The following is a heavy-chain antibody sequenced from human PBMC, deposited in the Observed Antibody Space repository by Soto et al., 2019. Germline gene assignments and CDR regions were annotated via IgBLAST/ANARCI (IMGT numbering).Heavy chain of an antibody. J-gene: IGHJ3*02. CDR2: IYYSGST. D-gene: IGHD2-15*01. Sequence: SETLSLTCTVSGVTIISGGYYWSWIRKHPGKGLEWIGYIYYSGSTYYNPSLKSRVTISVDTSKNQFSLKLSSVTAADTAVYYCARDWTGYCSGGSCYGPDAFDIWGQGTMVTVSS. CDR1: GVTIISGGYY. CDR3: ARDWTGYCSGGSCYGPDAFDI. V-gene: IGHV4-31*03.